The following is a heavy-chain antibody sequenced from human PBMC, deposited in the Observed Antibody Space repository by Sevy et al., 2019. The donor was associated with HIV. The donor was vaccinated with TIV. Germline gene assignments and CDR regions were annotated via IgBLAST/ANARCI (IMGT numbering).Heavy chain of an antibody. CDR2: ISYDGNSK. D-gene: IGHD6-19*01. Sequence: GGSLRLSCAASGFIFNTYAMHWVRQAPGKGLEWVAAISYDGNSKYYVDSVKGRFTISRDNSKNTLQLQMNSLRTEDTAVYYCARDHGGGGWYHCVIWGQGITVTVSS. CDR1: GFIFNTYA. CDR3: ARDHGGGGWYHCVI. J-gene: IGHJ3*02. V-gene: IGHV3-30-3*01.